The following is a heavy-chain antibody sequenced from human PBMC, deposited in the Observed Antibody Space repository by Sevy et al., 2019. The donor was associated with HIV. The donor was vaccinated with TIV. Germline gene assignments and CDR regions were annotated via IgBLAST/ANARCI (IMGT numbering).Heavy chain of an antibody. CDR3: ARPRANYVDHYFFYAMDV. D-gene: IGHD4-17*01. J-gene: IGHJ6*02. CDR1: GFAFTNYYA. V-gene: IGHV3-30-3*01. CDR2: ISYDGSDK. Sequence: GGSLRLSCAASGFAFTNYYAMHWVRQAPGKGLEWVALISYDGSDKYYADSGKGRFTISRDNFKNTLYLQMNSLTTEETAVYYCARPRANYVDHYFFYAMDVWGQGTTVTVSS.